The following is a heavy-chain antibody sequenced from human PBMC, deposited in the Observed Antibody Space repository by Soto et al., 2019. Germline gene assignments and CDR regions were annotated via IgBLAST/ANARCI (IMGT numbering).Heavy chain of an antibody. CDR3: AREGAASYSYYYGTDV. CDR2: IYYSGSP. Sequence: QVQLQESGPGLVKPSQTLSLTCAVSGGSISSGDSYWSWIRQSPGKGLEWIGYIYYSGSPFYNPSLESRVTISVDTSKNQFSLKLNSVTAADTAVYYCAREGAASYSYYYGTDVWGQGTTVTVSS. V-gene: IGHV4-30-4*01. J-gene: IGHJ6*02. CDR1: GGSISSGDSY. D-gene: IGHD3-16*01.